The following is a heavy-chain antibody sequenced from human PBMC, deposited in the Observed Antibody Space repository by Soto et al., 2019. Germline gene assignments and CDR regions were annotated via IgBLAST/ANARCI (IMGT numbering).Heavy chain of an antibody. Sequence: PGGSLRLSCAASGFTFSSHAMSWVRQAPGKGLEWVSTISGSGGSSYYADSVKGGFTISRENSNNTLYLQMNSLRAEDTAVYYCAKRKIQGTSRQPALDYWGQGTLVTVSS. CDR3: AKRKIQGTSRQPALDY. D-gene: IGHD3-16*02. V-gene: IGHV3-23*01. J-gene: IGHJ4*02. CDR1: GFTFSSHA. CDR2: ISGSGGSS.